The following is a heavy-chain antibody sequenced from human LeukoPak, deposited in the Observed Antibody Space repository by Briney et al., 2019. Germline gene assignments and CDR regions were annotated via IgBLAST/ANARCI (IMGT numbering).Heavy chain of an antibody. J-gene: IGHJ6*02. CDR1: GFTVSSNY. CDR3: ARDGPQQLDYYYGMDV. Sequence: GGSLRLSCAASGFTVSSNYMSWVRQAPGKGLEWVSVIYSGGSTYYADSVKGRFTISRDNSKNTLYLQMNSLRAEDTAVYYCARDGPQQLDYYYGMDVWGQGTTVTVSS. CDR2: IYSGGST. V-gene: IGHV3-53*01. D-gene: IGHD5-18*01.